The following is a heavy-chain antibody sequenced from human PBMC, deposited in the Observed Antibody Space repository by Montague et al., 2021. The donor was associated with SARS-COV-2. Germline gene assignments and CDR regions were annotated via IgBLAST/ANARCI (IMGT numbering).Heavy chain of an antibody. D-gene: IGHD3-3*01. CDR2: IYYSGST. Sequence: SETLSLTCTVSGGSISSYYWSWIRQPPGKGLEWIGHIYYSGSTNYNPSLKSRVTISVDTSKNQFSLKLSSVTAADTAVYYCAGTYYDFWSGFIHYYDMDVWGKGTTVTVSS. V-gene: IGHV4-59*01. CDR1: GGSISSYY. J-gene: IGHJ6*03. CDR3: AGTYYDFWSGFIHYYDMDV.